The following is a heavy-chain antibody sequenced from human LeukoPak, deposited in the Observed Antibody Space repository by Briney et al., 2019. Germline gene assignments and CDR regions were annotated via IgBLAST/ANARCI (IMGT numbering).Heavy chain of an antibody. Sequence: GGSLRLSCVASGFTFSSYSMNWVRQAPGKGLEWVSSISSSSSYIYYADSVKGRFTISRDNAKNSLYLQMNSLRAEDTAVYYCARETDRYCSSTSCYGYYYYGMDVWGQGTTVTVSS. CDR3: ARETDRYCSSTSCYGYYYYGMDV. CDR2: ISSSSSYI. D-gene: IGHD2-2*01. CDR1: GFTFSSYS. J-gene: IGHJ6*02. V-gene: IGHV3-21*01.